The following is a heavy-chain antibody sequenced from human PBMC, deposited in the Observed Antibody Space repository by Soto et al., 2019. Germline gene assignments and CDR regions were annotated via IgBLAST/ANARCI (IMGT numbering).Heavy chain of an antibody. Sequence: EVQLLEYGGALVQPGGSLRLSCAASGFTFNSYAMSWVRQAPGKGLEWVSAVSTSGATTYYADSVKGRFTISRDNSKNTLYLQMNRLSGEDTAVYYCAKDRSRHGPGDYWGQGTLVTVSS. CDR2: VSTSGATT. D-gene: IGHD6-13*01. V-gene: IGHV3-23*01. CDR1: GFTFNSYA. J-gene: IGHJ4*02. CDR3: AKDRSRHGPGDY.